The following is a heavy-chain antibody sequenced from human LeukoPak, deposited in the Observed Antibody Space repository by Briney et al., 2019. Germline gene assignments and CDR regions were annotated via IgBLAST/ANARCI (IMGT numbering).Heavy chain of an antibody. D-gene: IGHD3-16*01. CDR1: GGSISTYN. V-gene: IGHV4-59*08. J-gene: IGHJ4*02. CDR3: ARYGGYYFDY. Sequence: SETLSLTCTVSGGSISTYNWTWIRQRPGKGLEWIGYIHNSVTNSKPSLKSRVTISVDTSKNQSSLKLSSVTAADTAVYYCARYGGYYFDYWGQGTLVTVSS. CDR2: IHNSVT.